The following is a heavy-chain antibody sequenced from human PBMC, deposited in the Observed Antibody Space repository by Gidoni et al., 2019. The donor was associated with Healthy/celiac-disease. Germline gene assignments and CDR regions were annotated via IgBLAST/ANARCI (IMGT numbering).Heavy chain of an antibody. Sequence: QVQLQESGPGLVKPSQTQSLTCTLSGGSISSGGYYCSWMRHHPRKVLEWIGYIYYSWSTYYNPSLKSRVTISVDTVKNQFSMKLSSVTAADTAVYYCSTVPYYDSSGYYPYFDYCGQGTLVTVSS. CDR1: GGSISSGGYY. CDR3: STVPYYDSSGYYPYFDY. CDR2: IYYSWST. J-gene: IGHJ4*02. V-gene: IGHV4-31*03. D-gene: IGHD3-22*01.